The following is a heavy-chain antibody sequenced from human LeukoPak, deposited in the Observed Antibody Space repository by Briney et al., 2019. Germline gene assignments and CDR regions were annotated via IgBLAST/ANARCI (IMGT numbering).Heavy chain of an antibody. J-gene: IGHJ4*02. D-gene: IGHD3-16*01. V-gene: IGHV4-61*01. Sequence: PSETLSLTCTVSGYSINNGYYWGWIRQPPGKGLEWIGYIYYSGSTNYNPSLKSRVTISVDTSKNQFSLKLSSVTAADTAVYYCARGPYADFDYWGQGTLVTVSS. CDR3: ARGPYADFDY. CDR1: GYSINNGYY. CDR2: IYYSGST.